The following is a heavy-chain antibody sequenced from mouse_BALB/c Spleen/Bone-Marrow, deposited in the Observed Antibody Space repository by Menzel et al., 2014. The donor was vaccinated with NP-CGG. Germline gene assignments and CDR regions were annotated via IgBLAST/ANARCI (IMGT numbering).Heavy chain of an antibody. CDR3: ARVYGWYFDV. Sequence: GQLKESGGGLVQPGGSLKLSCVASGFTFSSYGMFWVCQTPDKRLELVATINNNGGSTYYPDSVKGQFTISRDNAKNTLYLQMSSLKSEDTAMYYCARVYGWYFDVWGAGTTVTVSS. V-gene: IGHV5-6-3*01. CDR1: GFTFSSYG. J-gene: IGHJ1*01. D-gene: IGHD1-1*01. CDR2: INNNGGST.